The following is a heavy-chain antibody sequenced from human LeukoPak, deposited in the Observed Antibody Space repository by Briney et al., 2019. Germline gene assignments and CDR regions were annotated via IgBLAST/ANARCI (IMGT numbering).Heavy chain of an antibody. J-gene: IGHJ4*02. Sequence: GGSLRLSCAASGFTFTSHGMNWVRQAPGKGLEWVSSISSSSSYIDYADSVKGRFTISRDNAKNSLYLQMNSLGAEDTAVYYCAKQFQIGVNYFDYWGQGTPVTVSS. CDR1: GFTFTSHG. D-gene: IGHD3-22*01. V-gene: IGHV3-21*01. CDR3: AKQFQIGVNYFDY. CDR2: ISSSSSYI.